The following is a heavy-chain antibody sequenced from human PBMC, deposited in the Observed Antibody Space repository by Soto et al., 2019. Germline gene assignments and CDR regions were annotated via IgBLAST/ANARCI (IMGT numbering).Heavy chain of an antibody. J-gene: IGHJ6*02. CDR2: IIPIFGTA. CDR3: ASPITMVRGVGYYYYGMDV. Sequence: SVKVSCKASGGTFSSYAISWVRQAPGQGLEWMGGIIPIFGTANYAQKFQGRVTITADESTSTAYMELSSLRSGDTAVYYCASPITMVRGVGYYYYGMDVWGQGTTVTVSS. V-gene: IGHV1-69*13. D-gene: IGHD3-10*01. CDR1: GGTFSSYA.